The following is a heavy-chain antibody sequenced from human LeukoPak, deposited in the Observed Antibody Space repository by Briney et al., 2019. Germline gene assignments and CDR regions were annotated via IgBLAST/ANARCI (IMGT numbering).Heavy chain of an antibody. CDR2: IIPIFGTA. V-gene: IGHV1-69*05. CDR1: GGTFSSYA. Sequence: ASVKVSCKASGGTFSSYAISWVRQAPGQGLEWMGRIIPIFGTANYAQKFQGRVTITTDESTSTAYMELSSLRSEDTAVYYCARVMEMATPLWYFDLWGRGTLVTVSS. J-gene: IGHJ2*01. D-gene: IGHD5-24*01. CDR3: ARVMEMATPLWYFDL.